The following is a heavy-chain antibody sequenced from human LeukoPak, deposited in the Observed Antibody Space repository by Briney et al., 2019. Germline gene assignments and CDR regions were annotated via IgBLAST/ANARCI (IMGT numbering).Heavy chain of an antibody. CDR3: ARDGRDFWSGYFRNWFDP. V-gene: IGHV3-20*04. D-gene: IGHD3-3*01. CDR1: GFTFDDFA. J-gene: IGHJ5*02. CDR2: INWNGGST. Sequence: GGSLRLSCAVSGFTFDDFAMTWVRQAPGKGLEWVSGINWNGGSTGYADSVKGRFTISRDNAKNSLYLQMNSLRAEDTAVYYCARDGRDFWSGYFRNWFDPWGQGTLVTVSS.